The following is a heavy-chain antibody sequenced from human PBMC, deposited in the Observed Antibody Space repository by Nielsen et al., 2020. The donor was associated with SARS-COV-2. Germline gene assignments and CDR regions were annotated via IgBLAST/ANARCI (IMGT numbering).Heavy chain of an antibody. CDR3: AGGFPPTGRMFAF. D-gene: IGHD2-8*02. CDR2: VDPGGGT. Sequence: ESLKISCAASGFTFSSYEMNWVRQAPGKGLEWIGKVDPGGGTNYNPSLKSRVSISLDTSKNQFSLKLNSVTAADTALYYCAGGFPPTGRMFAFWGQGTRVTVSS. V-gene: IGHV4-34*01. CDR1: GFTFSSYE. J-gene: IGHJ4*02.